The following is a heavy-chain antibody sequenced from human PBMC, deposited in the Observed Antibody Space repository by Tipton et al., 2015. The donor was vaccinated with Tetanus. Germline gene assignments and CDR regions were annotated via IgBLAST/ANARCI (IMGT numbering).Heavy chain of an antibody. CDR2: IYYSGTT. CDR1: GGPVSSSNW. Sequence: TLSLTCDVSGGPVSSSNWWSCVRQAPGKGLEWSGEIYYSGTTNYNPSLKSRVTISTDKSKNQVSLSLNSVTAADTAVYFCARTPDYYYGMDVWGQGTTVTVSS. J-gene: IGHJ6*02. V-gene: IGHV4-4*01. CDR3: ARTPDYYYGMDV.